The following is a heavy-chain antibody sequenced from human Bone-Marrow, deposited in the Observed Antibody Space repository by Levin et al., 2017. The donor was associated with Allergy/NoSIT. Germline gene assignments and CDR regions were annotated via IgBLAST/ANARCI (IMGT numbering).Heavy chain of an antibody. D-gene: IGHD1-26*01. Sequence: SVKVSCKASGGTFSSYAISWVRQAPGQGLEWMGGIIPIFGTANYAQKFQGRVTITADESTSTAYMELSSLRSEDTAVYYCARLLYSGSYFLDYWGQGTLVTVSS. CDR3: ARLLYSGSYFLDY. CDR2: IIPIFGTA. CDR1: GGTFSSYA. V-gene: IGHV1-69*13. J-gene: IGHJ4*02.